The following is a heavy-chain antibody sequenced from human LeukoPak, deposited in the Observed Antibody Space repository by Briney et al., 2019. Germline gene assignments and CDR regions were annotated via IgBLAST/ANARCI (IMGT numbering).Heavy chain of an antibody. J-gene: IGHJ5*02. V-gene: IGHV4-59*08. Sequence: SETLSLTCTVSGGSVSSDYWSWIRQPPGKGLEWIGYISHGGTTSYSPSLQGRVTISVDTSKNQFTLKVNSVNAADTAVCYCARRVTSSGWYRDDTWGQGTLVTVSS. D-gene: IGHD6-19*01. CDR2: ISHGGTT. CDR3: ARRVTSSGWYRDDT. CDR1: GGSVSSDY.